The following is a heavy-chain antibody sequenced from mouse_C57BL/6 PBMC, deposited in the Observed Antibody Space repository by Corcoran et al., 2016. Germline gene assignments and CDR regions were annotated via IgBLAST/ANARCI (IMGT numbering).Heavy chain of an antibody. V-gene: IGHV9-1*01. CDR3: VPTAQATEFAY. CDR1: GYTFTEYP. CDR2: IYTDTGET. D-gene: IGHD3-2*02. J-gene: IGHJ3*01. Sequence: QIKLVQSGPELKKPGETVQISCKASGYTFTEYPLHWVKPAPGKGFKWMGMIYTDTGETTYAEEFKGRFAFSLETSASTAYLQINNLKNEDTATYFCVPTAQATEFAYWGQGTLVTVSA.